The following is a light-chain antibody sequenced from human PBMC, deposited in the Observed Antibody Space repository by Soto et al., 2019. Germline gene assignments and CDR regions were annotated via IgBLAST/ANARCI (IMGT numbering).Light chain of an antibody. V-gene: IGLV2-14*01. J-gene: IGLJ1*01. CDR3: SSYTSRSPIYV. Sequence: QSALTLPASVSGAPGQSITISCTGTSSDVGGYNYVSWYQQHPGKAPKLMIYDVSNRPLGVSNRFFGSMSGNTASLTISGLQAEDEVDYSCSSYTSRSPIYVSGAGAKDTV. CDR1: SSDVGGYNY. CDR2: DVS.